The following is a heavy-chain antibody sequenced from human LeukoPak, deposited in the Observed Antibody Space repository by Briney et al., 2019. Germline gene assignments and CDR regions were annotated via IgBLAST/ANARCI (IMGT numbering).Heavy chain of an antibody. Sequence: PGGSLRLSCAASGLTFSNSWMGWVRQAPGKGLEWVANVQHIGGETYYVDSVKGRFTISRDNAKNSVYLQMNSLGADDTAVYYCATYSILNAREFRYWGQGTLVTVTS. CDR2: VQHIGGET. D-gene: IGHD4-11*01. J-gene: IGHJ1*01. CDR3: ATYSILNAREFRY. CDR1: GLTFSNSW. V-gene: IGHV3-7*01.